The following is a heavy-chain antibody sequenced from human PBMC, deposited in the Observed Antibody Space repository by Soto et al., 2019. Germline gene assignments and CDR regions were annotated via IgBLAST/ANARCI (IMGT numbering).Heavy chain of an antibody. CDR1: GGSISSHSHY. D-gene: IGHD2-2*01. Sequence: PSETLSLTCSVSGGSISSHSHYWGWIRQPAGKGLEWIGSIYFSGRNYYNTSLKSRVIMSTDMSKNQFSLNLTSVTAADTAVYYCARKDVGTSHFGFDYWGQGTLVTVSS. J-gene: IGHJ4*02. CDR3: ARKDVGTSHFGFDY. V-gene: IGHV4-39*07. CDR2: IYFSGRN.